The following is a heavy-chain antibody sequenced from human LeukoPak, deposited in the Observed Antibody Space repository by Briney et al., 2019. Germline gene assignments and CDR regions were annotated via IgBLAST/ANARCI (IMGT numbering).Heavy chain of an antibody. CDR2: INSNGNT. CDR3: AKDQVGWTSSRFDP. V-gene: IGHV3-23*01. CDR1: GFSISGYA. Sequence: HPGGSLRLSCAASGFSISGYAMSWVRQAPGKGLEWVSGINSNGNTYNADSVKGRFTISRDNSKNTLYLQMNSLRVEDTAVYYCAKDQVGWTSSRFDPWGQGTVVTASS. J-gene: IGHJ5*02. D-gene: IGHD6-6*01.